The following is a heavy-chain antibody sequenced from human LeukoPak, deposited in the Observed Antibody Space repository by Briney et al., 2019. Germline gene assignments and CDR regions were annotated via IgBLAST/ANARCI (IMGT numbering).Heavy chain of an antibody. V-gene: IGHV1-69*13. J-gene: IGHJ4*02. CDR2: IIPIFGTA. Sequence: ASVKVSCKASGGTFISYAISWVRQAPGQGLEWMGGIIPIFGTANYAQKFQGRVTITADESTSTAYMELSSLRSEDTAVYYCASSLMVRGVITPRSFDYWGQGTLVTVSS. CDR1: GGTFISYA. CDR3: ASSLMVRGVITPRSFDY. D-gene: IGHD3-10*01.